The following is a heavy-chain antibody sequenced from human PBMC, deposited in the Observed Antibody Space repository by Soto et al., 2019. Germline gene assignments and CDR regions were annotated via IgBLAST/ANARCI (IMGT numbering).Heavy chain of an antibody. D-gene: IGHD3-10*01. CDR2: INPNSGGT. J-gene: IGHJ4*02. Sequence: QVQLVQSGAEVQKPGASVKVSCKASGYTFNGYNIHWVRQAPGQGLEWMGWINPNSGGTDYAQKFQGRVTMTGDMSISTAYMELSSLTSDDTAIYYCARDYYYGAVSYCGYWGQGTLVTVSS. V-gene: IGHV1-2*02. CDR3: ARDYYYGAVSYCGY. CDR1: GYTFNGYN.